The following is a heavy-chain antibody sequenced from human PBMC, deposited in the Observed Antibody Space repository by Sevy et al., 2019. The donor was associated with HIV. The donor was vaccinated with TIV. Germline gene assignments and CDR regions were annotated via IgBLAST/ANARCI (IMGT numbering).Heavy chain of an antibody. CDR2: ISDYNGNT. V-gene: IGHV1-18*04. Sequence: ASVKVSCKASGYTFTSYGISWVRHAPGQGLEWMGWISDYNGNTNYAQKLQGRVTMTTDTSTSTAYMELRSLRSDDTAVYYCARGMGRSEYFDAFDIWGQGTMVTVSS. J-gene: IGHJ3*02. CDR3: ARGMGRSEYFDAFDI. CDR1: GYTFTSYG. D-gene: IGHD2-2*01.